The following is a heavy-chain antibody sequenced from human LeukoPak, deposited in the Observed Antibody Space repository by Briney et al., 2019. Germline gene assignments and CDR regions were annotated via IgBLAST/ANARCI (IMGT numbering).Heavy chain of an antibody. Sequence: GGSLRLSCAASGFTFSNYGMSWVRQAPGKGLEWVSAISDDGRSAYYADSVKGRFTISKDNSKKTLSLQMNNLRAEDTAVYYCAKRVPYSSSSVYFDYWGQGTLVTVSS. D-gene: IGHD6-6*01. CDR2: ISDDGRSA. CDR1: GFTFSNYG. J-gene: IGHJ4*02. CDR3: AKRVPYSSSSVYFDY. V-gene: IGHV3-23*01.